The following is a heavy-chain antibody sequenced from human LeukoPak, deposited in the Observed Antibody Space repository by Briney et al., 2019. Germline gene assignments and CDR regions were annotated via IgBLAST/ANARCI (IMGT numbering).Heavy chain of an antibody. Sequence: SVKVSCKASGYTFTGYYMHWVRQAPGQGLEWMGWINPNSGGTNYAQKFQGRVTMTRDTSISTAYMELSRLRSDDTAVYYCVRGPVADYYYGMDVWGQGTTVTVSS. CDR3: VRGPVADYYYGMDV. CDR2: INPNSGGT. CDR1: GYTFTGYY. D-gene: IGHD5-12*01. J-gene: IGHJ6*02. V-gene: IGHV1-2*02.